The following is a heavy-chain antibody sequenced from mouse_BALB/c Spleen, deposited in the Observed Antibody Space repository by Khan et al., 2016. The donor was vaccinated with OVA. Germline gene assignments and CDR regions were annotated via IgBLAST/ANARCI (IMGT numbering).Heavy chain of an antibody. CDR1: GYSITSDYA. J-gene: IGHJ3*01. V-gene: IGHV3-2*02. Sequence: EVQLQESGPGLVKPSQSLSLTCTVTGYSITSDYAWNWIRQFPRNKLEWMGYISYSGSTSYNPSLKSRISITRDTSKTQFFLQLNSVTPEVTATYFCARSGYEAWFAYWGQGTLVTVSA. CDR2: ISYSGST. CDR3: ARSGYEAWFAY. D-gene: IGHD2-14*01.